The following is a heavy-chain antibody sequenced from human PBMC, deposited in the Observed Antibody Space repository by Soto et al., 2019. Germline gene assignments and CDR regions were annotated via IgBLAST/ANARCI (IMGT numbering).Heavy chain of an antibody. D-gene: IGHD6-13*01. J-gene: IGHJ4*02. V-gene: IGHV3-72*01. CDR2: IRNKVMTYTT. Sequence: EVQLVESGGGLVQPEGSLRLSCVASGFTFSDHYMDWVRQAPGKGLEWVGRIRNKVMTYTTEYAESVKGRFTVSRDDSRNTLYLQMNSLKTEDTSRYYCTRVGSLTTRYYADYWSQGTLVTVSS. CDR3: TRVGSLTTRYYADY. CDR1: GFTFSDHY.